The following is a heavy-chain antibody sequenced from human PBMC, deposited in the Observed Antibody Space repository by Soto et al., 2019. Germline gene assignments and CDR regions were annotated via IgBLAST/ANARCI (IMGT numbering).Heavy chain of an antibody. D-gene: IGHD3-16*01. V-gene: IGHV3-21*06. J-gene: IGHJ1*01. CDR3: ATPYYFNH. CDR2: ISDDSSYI. Sequence: WGSLRLSCAASGFMFSAYTMNCVRQAPGKGLEWLSSISDDSSYIDYADSLRRRFTVSRDNARNSLYLQIDSLGVEDTAVYYCATPYYFNHWGPGTLVTVAS. CDR1: GFMFSAYT.